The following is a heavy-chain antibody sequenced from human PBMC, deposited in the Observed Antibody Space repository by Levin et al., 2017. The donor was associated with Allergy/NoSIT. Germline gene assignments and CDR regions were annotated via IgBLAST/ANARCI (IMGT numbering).Heavy chain of an antibody. Sequence: PSETLSLTCAVYGGSFSGYYWSWIRQPPGKGLEWIGEINHSGSTNYNPSLKSRVTISVDTSKNQFSLKLSSVTAADTAVYYCARGQDIDAVAHKYYFDYWGQGTLVTVSS. V-gene: IGHV4-34*01. CDR3: ARGQDIDAVAHKYYFDY. CDR2: INHSGST. CDR1: GGSFSGYY. J-gene: IGHJ4*02. D-gene: IGHD2-15*01.